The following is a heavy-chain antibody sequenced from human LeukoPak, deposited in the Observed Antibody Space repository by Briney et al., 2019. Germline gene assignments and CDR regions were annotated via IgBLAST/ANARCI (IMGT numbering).Heavy chain of an antibody. CDR3: TKGNAAVRPYYFDY. CDR1: GFTFSSYS. V-gene: IGHV3-21*04. J-gene: IGHJ4*02. CDR2: ISSSSSYI. D-gene: IGHD6-13*01. Sequence: PGGSLRLSCAASGFTFSSYSMNWVRQAPGKGLEWVSSISSSSSYIYYADSVKGRFTISRDNAKNSLYLQMNGLRAEDTAIYYCTKGNAAVRPYYFDYWGQGTLVTVSS.